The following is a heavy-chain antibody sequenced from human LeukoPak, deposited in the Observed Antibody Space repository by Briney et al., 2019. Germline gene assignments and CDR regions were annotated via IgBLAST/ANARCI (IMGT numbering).Heavy chain of an antibody. Sequence: PGGSLRLSCAASGFTLSSYWMSWVRQAPGKGLEWVANIKQDGSEKYYADSVKGRFTISRDNSKNTLYLQMNSLRAEDTAVYYCAKDYSSSSFFDYWGQGTLVTVSS. CDR1: GFTLSSYW. CDR3: AKDYSSSSFFDY. V-gene: IGHV3-7*04. D-gene: IGHD6-6*01. J-gene: IGHJ4*02. CDR2: IKQDGSEK.